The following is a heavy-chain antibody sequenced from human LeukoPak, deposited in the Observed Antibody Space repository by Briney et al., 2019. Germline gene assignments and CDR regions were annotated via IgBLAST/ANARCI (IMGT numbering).Heavy chain of an antibody. J-gene: IGHJ4*02. V-gene: IGHV3-21*04. D-gene: IGHD3-22*01. CDR1: GFTFSSYS. Sequence: GGSLRLSCAASGFTFSSYSMNWVRQAPGKGLEWVSSISSGSGYISYADSVKGRFTISRDNSKNTLSLQMNSLRAEDTAIYYCTRSGYRHPYHFDSWGQGTLVTVSS. CDR2: ISSGSGYI. CDR3: TRSGYRHPYHFDS.